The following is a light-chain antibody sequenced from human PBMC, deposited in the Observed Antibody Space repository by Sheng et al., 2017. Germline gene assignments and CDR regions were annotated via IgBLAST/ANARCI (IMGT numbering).Light chain of an antibody. Sequence: DIQMTQSPSSLSASIGDRVTITCQATQDISNYLNWYQQRLGQAPKLLLYAASRLDSGVPSRFSGSGSGTDYSLTISSLQPEDFATYYCQQYYSPHWTFGQGTRVDIK. V-gene: IGKV1-NL1*01. CDR2: AAS. J-gene: IGKJ1*01. CDR1: QDISNY. CDR3: QQYYSPHWT.